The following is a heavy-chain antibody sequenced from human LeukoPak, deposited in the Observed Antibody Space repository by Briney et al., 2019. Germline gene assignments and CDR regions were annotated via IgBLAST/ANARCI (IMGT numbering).Heavy chain of an antibody. Sequence: GGSLRLSCAASGFTFSSYWMSWVRQAPGKGLEWVANIKQDGSEKYYVDSVKGRFTISRDNAKNSLYLQMNSLRAEDTAVYYCARAPYYYDGSGYDYWGQGTLVTVSS. CDR1: GFTFSSYW. CDR3: ARAPYYYDGSGYDY. J-gene: IGHJ4*02. D-gene: IGHD3-22*01. CDR2: IKQDGSEK. V-gene: IGHV3-7*01.